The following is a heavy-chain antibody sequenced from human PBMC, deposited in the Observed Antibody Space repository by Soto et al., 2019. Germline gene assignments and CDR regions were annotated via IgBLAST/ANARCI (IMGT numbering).Heavy chain of an antibody. CDR1: GFTVSSNY. CDR2: IYSGGST. V-gene: IGHV3-53*01. J-gene: IGHJ6*02. D-gene: IGHD3-22*01. Sequence: GSLRLSCAASGFTVSSNYMSWVRQAPGKGLEWVSVIYSGGSTYYADSVKGRFTISRDNSKNTLYLQMNSLRAEDTAVYYCARSWSYYYDSSGYSPGVGMDVWGQATTVTVSS. CDR3: ARSWSYYYDSSGYSPGVGMDV.